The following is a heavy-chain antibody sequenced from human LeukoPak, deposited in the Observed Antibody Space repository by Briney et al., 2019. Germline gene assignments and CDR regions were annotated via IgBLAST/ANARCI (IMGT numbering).Heavy chain of an antibody. CDR2: IANTGGNT. V-gene: IGHV3-23*01. D-gene: IGHD6-13*01. Sequence: GGSLRLSCVASGFTFSSYGMNWVRQAPGKGLQWVSSIANTGGNTYYADSVRGQFTISRDNSKNTLYLQMNSLRDEDTAVYYCAKEGIGAAGRRFDCWGQGTPVTVSS. CDR1: GFTFSSYG. J-gene: IGHJ4*02. CDR3: AKEGIGAAGRRFDC.